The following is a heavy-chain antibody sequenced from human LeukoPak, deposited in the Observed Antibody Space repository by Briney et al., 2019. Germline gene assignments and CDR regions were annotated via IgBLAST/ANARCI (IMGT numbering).Heavy chain of an antibody. D-gene: IGHD6-19*01. CDR2: ISSSSSYI. J-gene: IGHJ4*02. CDR1: GFTFSSYS. V-gene: IGHV3-21*01. CDR3: ARTGRIAVAVGFDY. Sequence: GGSLRLSCAASGFTFSSYSMNWVRQAPGKGLEWVSSISSSSSYIYYADSVKGRFTISRDNAKNSLYLQMNSLRAEDTAVYYCARTGRIAVAVGFDYWGQGTLVTVSS.